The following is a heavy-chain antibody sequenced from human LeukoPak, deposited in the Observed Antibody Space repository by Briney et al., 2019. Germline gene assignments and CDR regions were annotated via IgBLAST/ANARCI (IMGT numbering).Heavy chain of an antibody. CDR3: ARLSSGWYGDFDY. J-gene: IGHJ4*02. D-gene: IGHD6-19*01. CDR2: IKQDGSEK. V-gene: IGHV3-7*03. Sequence: GGSLRLSCAASGFTFSTYWRSWVRLAPGKGLEWVANIKQDGSEKYYVDSVKGRFTITRDNARNSLYLQMNSLRGEDTAVYYCARLSSGWYGDFDYWGQGTLGTVSS. CDR1: GFTFSTYW.